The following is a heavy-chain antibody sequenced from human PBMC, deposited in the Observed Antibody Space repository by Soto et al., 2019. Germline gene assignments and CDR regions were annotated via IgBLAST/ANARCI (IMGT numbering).Heavy chain of an antibody. CDR3: AKDRSSGSPYYGMDS. J-gene: IGHJ6*02. Sequence: GGSLRLSCAASGFTFGDYAMHWVRQVPGKGLEWVSGFKWNSGDVGYADSVKGRFTISRDNARNSLYLQMNSLRPEDTAVYYCAKDRSSGSPYYGMDSWGQGTMVTVSS. CDR2: FKWNSGDV. D-gene: IGHD3-10*01. V-gene: IGHV3-9*01. CDR1: GFTFGDYA.